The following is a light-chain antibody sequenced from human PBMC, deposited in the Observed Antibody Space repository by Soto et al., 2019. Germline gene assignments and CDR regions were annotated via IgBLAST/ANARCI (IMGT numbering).Light chain of an antibody. J-gene: IGLJ3*02. CDR1: NIAAKS. Sequence: SYELTQPPSVSVAPGQTARINCGGDNIAAKSVHWYRQKPGQAPVLVIYDDSDRPSWIPERFSGSNSGNTATLTISRVEAGDEADYYCQVWDSTSDHWVFGGGTKVTVL. CDR2: DDS. V-gene: IGLV3-21*02. CDR3: QVWDSTSDHWV.